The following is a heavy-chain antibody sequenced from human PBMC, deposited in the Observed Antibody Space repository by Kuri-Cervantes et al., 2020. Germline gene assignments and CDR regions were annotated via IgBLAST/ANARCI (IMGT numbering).Heavy chain of an antibody. V-gene: IGHV3-7*01. D-gene: IGHD3-22*01. J-gene: IGHJ5*02. CDR1: GFTFSSYW. CDR3: ARDKYYDSSGWFDP. CDR2: IKQDGSEK. Sequence: GGSLRLSCAASGFTFSSYWMSWVRQAPGKGLEWVANIKQDGSEKYYVDSVKGRFTISRDNSKNTLYLQMNSLRAEDTAVYYCARDKYYDSSGWFDPWGQGTLVTVSS.